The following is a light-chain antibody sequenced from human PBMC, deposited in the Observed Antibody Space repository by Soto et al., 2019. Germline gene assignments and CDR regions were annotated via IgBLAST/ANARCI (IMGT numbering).Light chain of an antibody. Sequence: QSALTQPPSASGSPGQSVTISCTGTSSDVGGYNYVAWYQQRPGKAPKLIIYEVSNRPSGVPDRFSGSKSGNTASLTVSGLQAEDEADYYCSSYAGSNNSVFGTGTKVTVL. J-gene: IGLJ1*01. CDR2: EVS. V-gene: IGLV2-8*01. CDR3: SSYAGSNNSV. CDR1: SSDVGGYNY.